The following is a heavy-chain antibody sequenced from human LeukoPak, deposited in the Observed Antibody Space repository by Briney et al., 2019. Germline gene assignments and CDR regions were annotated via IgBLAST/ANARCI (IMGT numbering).Heavy chain of an antibody. D-gene: IGHD3-3*01. CDR1: GFTLSDYY. J-gene: IGHJ4*02. CDR2: ISSSSSTI. V-gene: IGHV3-11*04. CDR3: ARSGYYDFWSNDY. Sequence: GGSLRLSCAASGFTLSDYYMSWIRQAPGKGLGWVSYISSSSSTIYYADSVKGRFTISRDNAKNSLYLQMNSLIAEDTAVYYCARSGYYDFWSNDYWGQGTLVAVSS.